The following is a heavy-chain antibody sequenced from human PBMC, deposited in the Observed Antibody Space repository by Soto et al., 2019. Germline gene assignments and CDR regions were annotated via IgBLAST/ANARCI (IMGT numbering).Heavy chain of an antibody. D-gene: IGHD6-6*01. J-gene: IGHJ3*02. Sequence: ASVKVSCKASGYTFTSYYMHWVRQAPGQGLEWMGIINPSGGSTSYAQKFQGRVTMTRDTSTSTVYMELSSLRSEDTAVYYCARDRRLLRGLSAYSSSSAFDIWEQGTMVTVSS. CDR2: INPSGGST. CDR1: GYTFTSYY. CDR3: ARDRRLLRGLSAYSSSSAFDI. V-gene: IGHV1-46*01.